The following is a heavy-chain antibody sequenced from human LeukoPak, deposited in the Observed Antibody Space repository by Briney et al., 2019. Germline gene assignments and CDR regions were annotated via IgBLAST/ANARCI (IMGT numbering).Heavy chain of an antibody. CDR1: GFTFSNYS. D-gene: IGHD5-18*01. V-gene: IGHV3-33*01. CDR3: AREGKYSYGPFDY. CDR2: IWYDGSNK. J-gene: IGHJ4*02. Sequence: PGRSLRLSCAASGFTFSNYSMHWVRQAPGKGLEWVAVIWYDGSNKYYADSVKGRFTISRDNSKNTLFLQMNSLRAEDTAVYYCAREGKYSYGPFDYWGQGTLVTVSS.